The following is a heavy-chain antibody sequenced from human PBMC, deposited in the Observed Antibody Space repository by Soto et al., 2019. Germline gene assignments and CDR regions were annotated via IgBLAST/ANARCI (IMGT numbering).Heavy chain of an antibody. Sequence: QVQLQQWGAGLLKPSETLSLTCAVYGGSFSGYYWSWIRQPPGKGLEWIGEINHSGSTNYNPSLKSRVTISVDTSKNQFSLKLSSVTAADTAVYYCARAPSTVVPALDYWGQGTLVTVSS. D-gene: IGHD2-2*01. CDR2: INHSGST. V-gene: IGHV4-34*01. J-gene: IGHJ4*02. CDR1: GGSFSGYY. CDR3: ARAPSTVVPALDY.